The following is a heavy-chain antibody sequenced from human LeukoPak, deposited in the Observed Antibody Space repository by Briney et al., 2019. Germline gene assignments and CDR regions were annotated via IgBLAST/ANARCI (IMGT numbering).Heavy chain of an antibody. CDR1: GFIFRSYS. D-gene: IGHD5-24*01. CDR3: ARPRWYDAFDV. J-gene: IGHJ3*01. V-gene: IGHV3-21*01. Sequence: GGSLRPSCVASGFIFRSYSMSWVRQAPGKGLEWVSPISKTSSYIYYADSVQGRFTISRDNAKNSLYLQMNSLSAEDTAVYFCARPRWYDAFDVWGQGTMVTVSS. CDR2: ISKTSSYI.